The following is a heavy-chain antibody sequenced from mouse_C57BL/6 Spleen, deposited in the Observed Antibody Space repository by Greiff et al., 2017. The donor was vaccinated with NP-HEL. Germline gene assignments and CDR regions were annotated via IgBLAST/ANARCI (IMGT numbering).Heavy chain of an antibody. J-gene: IGHJ1*03. D-gene: IGHD2-1*01. Sequence: DVKLQESGGGLVQPGGSLSLSCAASGFTFTDYYMSWVRQPPGKALEWLGFIRNKANGYTTEYSASVKGRFTISRDNSQSILYLQMNALRAEDSATYYCARYDGNYGDFDVWGTGTTVTVSS. CDR2: IRNKANGYTT. V-gene: IGHV7-3*01. CDR3: ARYDGNYGDFDV. CDR1: GFTFTDYY.